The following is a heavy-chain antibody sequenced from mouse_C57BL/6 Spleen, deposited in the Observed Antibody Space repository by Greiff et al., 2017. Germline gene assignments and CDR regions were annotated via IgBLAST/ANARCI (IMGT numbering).Heavy chain of an antibody. J-gene: IGHJ4*01. D-gene: IGHD2-3*01. Sequence: VQLQQSGAELVRPGTSVKVSCKASGYAFTNYLIEWVKQRPGQGLEWIGVINPGSGGTNYNEQFKGKATLTADKSSSTAYTQLSSLTSEDSAVYFSARTRYDGYYYAMDYWGQGTSVTVSS. CDR3: ARTRYDGYYYAMDY. V-gene: IGHV1-54*01. CDR1: GYAFTNYL. CDR2: INPGSGGT.